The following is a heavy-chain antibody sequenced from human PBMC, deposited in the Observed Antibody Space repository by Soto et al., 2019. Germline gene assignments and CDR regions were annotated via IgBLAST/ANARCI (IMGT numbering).Heavy chain of an antibody. Sequence: SETLSLTCTVSGGSISSYYWSWIRQPPGKGLEWIGYIFYSGSSNSNASPKSRVTLSVDRSKNQFSLKLNSVTAADTAVYYCARGYNYGLDVWGQGTTVTVSS. CDR2: IFYSGSS. V-gene: IGHV4-59*01. CDR3: ARGYNYGLDV. J-gene: IGHJ6*02. CDR1: GGSISSYY.